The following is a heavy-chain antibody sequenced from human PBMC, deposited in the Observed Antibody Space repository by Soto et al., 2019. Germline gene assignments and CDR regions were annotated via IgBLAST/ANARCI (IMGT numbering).Heavy chain of an antibody. CDR1: GDSITSGGYY. CDR2: IYHSGGA. Sequence: SETLSLTCTVSGDSITSGGYYCSWLLQQPGKGLEWIGYIYHSGGASYNPSLRGRAVISIDTSKNQFFLRMNAVTAADTATYYCARDYYGAGSQYYYYGMAVWGHGTTVTVS. CDR3: ARDYYGAGSQYYYYGMAV. D-gene: IGHD3-10*01. J-gene: IGHJ6*02. V-gene: IGHV4-31*03.